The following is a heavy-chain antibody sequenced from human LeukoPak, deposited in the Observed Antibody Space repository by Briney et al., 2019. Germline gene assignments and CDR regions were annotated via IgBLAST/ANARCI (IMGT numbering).Heavy chain of an antibody. CDR1: GYSISSGYY. J-gene: IGHJ5*02. CDR3: ARHRGAQLRYFDWLSWFDP. Sequence: SETLSLICAVSGYSISSGYYWGWIRQPPGKGLEWIGSIYHSGSTYYNPSLKSRVTISVDTSKNQFSLKLSSVTAADTAVYYCARHRGAQLRYFDWLSWFDPWGQGTLVTVSS. D-gene: IGHD3-9*01. V-gene: IGHV4-38-2*01. CDR2: IYHSGST.